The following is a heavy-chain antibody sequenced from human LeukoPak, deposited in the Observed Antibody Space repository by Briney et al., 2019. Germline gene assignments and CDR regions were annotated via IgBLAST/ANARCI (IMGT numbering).Heavy chain of an antibody. CDR3: AEDQQGGAGSGRFDY. CDR2: ISFDGAYR. J-gene: IGHJ4*02. V-gene: IGHV3-30*04. Sequence: GGSLRLSCAASGFPPSAIHWLRQSPAKELEWLAIISFDGAYRYYADSVKGRFTISRDISKDAFYLKMCSLTADDAALYYCAEDQQGGAGSGRFDYWGRGTLVTVSS. CDR1: GFPPSA. D-gene: IGHD3-10*01.